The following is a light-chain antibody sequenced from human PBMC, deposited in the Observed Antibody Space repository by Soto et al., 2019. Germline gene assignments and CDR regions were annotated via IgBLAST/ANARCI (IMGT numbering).Light chain of an antibody. Sequence: EIVLTQFPGTLSLSPGERATISCMASQSVNDDNFAWYQQKPGQPPRLLIYDAYSRATNIPDRFSGSGSGTNFRTTISRLEPEDSAMYYRHQYGGSPTFGQGTKVDIK. CDR1: QSVNDDN. J-gene: IGKJ1*01. CDR2: DAY. CDR3: HQYGGSPT. V-gene: IGKV3-20*01.